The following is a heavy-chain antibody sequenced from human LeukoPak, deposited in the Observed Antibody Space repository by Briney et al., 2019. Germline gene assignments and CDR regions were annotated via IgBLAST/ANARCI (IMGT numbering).Heavy chain of an antibody. CDR2: IYYSGGT. CDR1: GGSVSSGSYY. D-gene: IGHD2-15*01. Sequence: SETLSLTCTVSGGSVSSGSYYWSWIRRPPGKGLEWIGYIYYSGGTNYNPSLKSRVTISVDTSKNQFSLKLSSVTAADTAVYYCAGGQYCSGGSCYTFDYWGQGTLVTVSS. CDR3: AGGQYCSGGSCYTFDY. V-gene: IGHV4-61*01. J-gene: IGHJ4*02.